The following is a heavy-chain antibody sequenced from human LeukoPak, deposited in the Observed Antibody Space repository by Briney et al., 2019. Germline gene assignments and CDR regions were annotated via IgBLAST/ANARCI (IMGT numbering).Heavy chain of an antibody. CDR1: GGTFSSYA. CDR2: IIPILGIA. D-gene: IGHD3-10*01. V-gene: IGHV1-69*04. J-gene: IGHJ6*02. CDR3: ARVWAGTDLSNYYYYYGMDV. Sequence: SVKVSCKASGGTFSSYAISWVRQAPGQGLEWMGRIIPILGIANYAQKFQGRVTITADKSTSTAYMELSSLRSEDTAVYYCARVWAGTDLSNYYYYYGMDVWGQGTTVTVSS.